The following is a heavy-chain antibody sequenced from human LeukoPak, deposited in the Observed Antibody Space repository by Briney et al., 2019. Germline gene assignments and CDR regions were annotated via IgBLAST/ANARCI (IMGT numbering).Heavy chain of an antibody. CDR1: GFTFSSYA. V-gene: IGHV3-23*01. Sequence: GGSLRLSCAASGFTFSSYAMSWVRQAPGKGLEWVSAISGSGGSTYYADSVKGRFTISRDNSKNTLYLQMNSLRAEDTAVYYCAKAPYYYGSGSYYKTEAHWGQGTLVTVSS. J-gene: IGHJ4*02. CDR2: ISGSGGST. D-gene: IGHD3-10*01. CDR3: AKAPYYYGSGSYYKTEAH.